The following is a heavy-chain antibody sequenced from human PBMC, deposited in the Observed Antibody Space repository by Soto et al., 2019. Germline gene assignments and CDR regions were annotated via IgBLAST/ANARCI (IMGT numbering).Heavy chain of an antibody. J-gene: IGHJ4*02. CDR3: AKDSLIAAAGEDMYFDY. CDR2: ISGSGGST. D-gene: IGHD6-13*01. CDR1: GFTFSSYA. V-gene: IGHV3-23*01. Sequence: PGGSLRLSCAASGFTFSSYAMSWVRQAPGKELEWVSAISGSGGSTYYADSVKGRFTISRDNSKNTLYLQMNSLRAEDTAVYYCAKDSLIAAAGEDMYFDYWGQGTLVTVSS.